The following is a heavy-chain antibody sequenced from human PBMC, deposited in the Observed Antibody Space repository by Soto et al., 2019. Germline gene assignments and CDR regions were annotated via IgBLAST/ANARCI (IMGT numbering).Heavy chain of an antibody. Sequence: GGSLRLSCAGSGFSFSSYEMNWVRQAPGKGLEWVSYISSSGSDTYYADSVKARFTISRDNAQSSLYLQMTRLRAEDTAIYYCASLSGSYGFDPWGQGTLVTVSS. CDR3: ASLSGSYGFDP. V-gene: IGHV3-48*03. CDR1: GFSFSSYE. D-gene: IGHD1-26*01. J-gene: IGHJ5*02. CDR2: ISSSGSDT.